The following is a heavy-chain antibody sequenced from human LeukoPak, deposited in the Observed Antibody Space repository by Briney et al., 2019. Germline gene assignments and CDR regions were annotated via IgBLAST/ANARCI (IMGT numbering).Heavy chain of an antibody. Sequence: ASVKVSCKASGGTFSSYAISWVRQAPGQGLEWMGRIIPILGIANYAQKFQGRVTITADKSTSTAYMELSSLRSEDTAVYYCAREGDSSGYYDYYYGMDVWGQGTTVTVSS. J-gene: IGHJ6*02. CDR3: AREGDSSGYYDYYYGMDV. D-gene: IGHD3-22*01. V-gene: IGHV1-69*04. CDR2: IIPILGIA. CDR1: GGTFSSYA.